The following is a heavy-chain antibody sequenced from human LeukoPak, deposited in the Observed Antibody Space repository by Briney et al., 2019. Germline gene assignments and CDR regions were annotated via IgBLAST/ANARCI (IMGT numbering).Heavy chain of an antibody. Sequence: PGGSLRLSCAASGFTFSSYWMSWVRQAPGKGLEWVANIKQDGSEKYYVDSVKGRFTIPRDNAKNSLYLQMNSLRAEDTAVYYCARDALWFGELEVDYWGQGTLVTVSS. CDR2: IKQDGSEK. V-gene: IGHV3-7*01. J-gene: IGHJ4*02. D-gene: IGHD3-10*01. CDR3: ARDALWFGELEVDY. CDR1: GFTFSSYW.